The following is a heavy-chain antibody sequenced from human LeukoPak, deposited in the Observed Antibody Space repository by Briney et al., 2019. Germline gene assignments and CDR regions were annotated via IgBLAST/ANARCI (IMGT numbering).Heavy chain of an antibody. CDR2: ISAYNGNT. D-gene: IGHD6-13*01. J-gene: IGHJ6*03. V-gene: IGHV1-18*01. CDR3: ARDGIAAAGISGAYYMDV. Sequence: ASVKVSCKASGGTFTSYGISWVRQAPGQGLEWMGWISAYNGNTNYAQKLQGRVTMTTDTSTSTAYMELRSLRSDDTAVYYCARDGIAAAGISGAYYMDVWGKGTTVTISS. CDR1: GGTFTSYG.